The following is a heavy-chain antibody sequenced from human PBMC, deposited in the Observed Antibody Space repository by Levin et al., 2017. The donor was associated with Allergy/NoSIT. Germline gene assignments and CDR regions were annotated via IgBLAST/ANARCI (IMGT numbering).Heavy chain of an antibody. CDR3: ARTQGTGGDFDY. V-gene: IGHV3-21*01. J-gene: IGHJ4*02. Sequence: PAASVKVSCAASGFTFSSYSMNWVRQAPGKGLEWVSSISSGSSYIYYADSVKGRFTISRDNAKNSLYLQMNSLRAEDTAVYYCARTQGTGGDFDYWGQGTLVTVSS. D-gene: IGHD2-21*01. CDR2: ISSGSSYI. CDR1: GFTFSSYS.